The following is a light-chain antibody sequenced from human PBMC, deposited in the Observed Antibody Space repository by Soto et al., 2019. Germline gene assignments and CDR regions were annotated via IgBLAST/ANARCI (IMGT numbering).Light chain of an antibody. Sequence: DIQMTQYPSTLSASVGDRVTISCRASQSISSWLAWYQQKPGKAPKLLIYDASSLESGVPSRFSGSGSGTEFTLTICSLQPDDFATYYCQQYNSYSWTFGQGTKVDIK. J-gene: IGKJ1*01. CDR3: QQYNSYSWT. CDR1: QSISSW. V-gene: IGKV1-5*01. CDR2: DAS.